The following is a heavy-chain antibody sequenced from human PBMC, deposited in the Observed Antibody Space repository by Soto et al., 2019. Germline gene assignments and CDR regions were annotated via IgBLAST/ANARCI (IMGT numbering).Heavy chain of an antibody. Sequence: HPGGSLRLSCAASGFTFSSYAMSWVRQAPGKGLEWVSAISGSGGSTYYADSVKGRFTISRDNSKNTLYLQMNSLRAEDTAVYYCAKSQVGLRYFDWRRYPDCWGQGTLVTVSS. J-gene: IGHJ4*02. D-gene: IGHD3-9*01. V-gene: IGHV3-23*01. CDR3: AKSQVGLRYFDWRRYPDC. CDR1: GFTFSSYA. CDR2: ISGSGGST.